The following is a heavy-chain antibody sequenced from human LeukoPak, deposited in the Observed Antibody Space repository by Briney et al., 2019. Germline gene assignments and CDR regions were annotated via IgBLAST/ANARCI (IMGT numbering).Heavy chain of an antibody. CDR1: GGSISSYY. CDR3: ARNMVRGVISGP. D-gene: IGHD3-10*01. CDR2: IYYSGST. Sequence: SETLSLTCTVSGGSISSYYWSWIRQPPGKGLEWIGYIYYSGSTNYNPSLKSRVTISVDTSKNQFSLKLSSVTAADTAVYYCARNMVRGVISGPWGQGTLVTVSS. J-gene: IGHJ5*02. V-gene: IGHV4-59*08.